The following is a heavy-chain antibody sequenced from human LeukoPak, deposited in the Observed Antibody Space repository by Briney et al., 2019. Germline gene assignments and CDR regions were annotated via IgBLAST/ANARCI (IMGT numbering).Heavy chain of an antibody. V-gene: IGHV3-7*01. Sequence: GGSLRLSCAASGFTFSSYEMNWVRQAPGKGLEWVANIKRDGSDTSYVDSVKGRFTISRDNAKNSLYLQLNSLRAEDTAVYYCARDANYYDSRGENYFNYWGQGTLVTVSS. CDR1: GFTFSSYE. CDR2: IKRDGSDT. D-gene: IGHD3-22*01. CDR3: ARDANYYDSRGENYFNY. J-gene: IGHJ4*02.